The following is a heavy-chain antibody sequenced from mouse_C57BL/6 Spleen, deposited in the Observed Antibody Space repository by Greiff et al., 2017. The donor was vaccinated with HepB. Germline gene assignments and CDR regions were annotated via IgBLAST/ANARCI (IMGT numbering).Heavy chain of an antibody. Sequence: EVKLQESGPGLAKPSQTLSLTCSATGYSITSHYWNWIRKFPGNKLEYMGYISYSGSTYYNPSLKSRISITRDTSKSQYYLQLNSVTTEETATYYGARFADDSHHYWYFDGWGTGTTVTVAS. CDR3: ARFADDSHHYWYFDG. J-gene: IGHJ1*03. D-gene: IGHD2-12*01. CDR1: GYSITSHY. V-gene: IGHV3-8*01. CDR2: ISYSGST.